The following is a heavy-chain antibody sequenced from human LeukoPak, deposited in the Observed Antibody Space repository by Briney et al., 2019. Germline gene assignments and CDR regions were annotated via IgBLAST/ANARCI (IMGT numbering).Heavy chain of an antibody. CDR1: GFTFSSYA. CDR2: ISGSGGST. V-gene: IGHV3-23*01. Sequence: PGGSLRLSCAASGFTFSSYAMSWVRQAPGKGLEWVSAISGSGGSTYYADSVKGRFTISRDNSKNTLYLQMNSLRSEDTAVYYCVLRPYYDSSGLFSPHFDYWGQGTLVTVSS. CDR3: VLRPYYDSSGLFSPHFDY. J-gene: IGHJ4*02. D-gene: IGHD3-22*01.